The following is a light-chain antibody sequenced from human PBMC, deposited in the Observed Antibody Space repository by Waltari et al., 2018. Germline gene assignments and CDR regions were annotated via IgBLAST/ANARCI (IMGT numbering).Light chain of an antibody. CDR3: CSYAGRYTSV. Sequence: QSALTQPRSVSGSPGQSVTLSCTGTSSDIGGYKYVSWYQQHPGKAPQLVISDVDKRPSGVPGRFSGSNAGNTASLTISGLQTDEDADYYCCSYAGRYTSVFGRGTRVTVL. CDR2: DVD. CDR1: SSDIGGYKY. J-gene: IGLJ2*01. V-gene: IGLV2-11*01.